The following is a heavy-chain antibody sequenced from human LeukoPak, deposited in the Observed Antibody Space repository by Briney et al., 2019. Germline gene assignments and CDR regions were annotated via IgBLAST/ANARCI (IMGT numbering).Heavy chain of an antibody. CDR3: ARGLQWLVEGWFDP. CDR2: IYYSGST. Sequence: PSETLSLTCTVSGGSISSYYWSWIRQPPGEGLEWIGYIYYSGSTNYNPSLKSRVTISVDTSKNQFSLKLSSVTAADTAVYYCARGLQWLVEGWFDPWGQGTLVTVPS. J-gene: IGHJ5*02. D-gene: IGHD6-19*01. CDR1: GGSISSYY. V-gene: IGHV4-59*01.